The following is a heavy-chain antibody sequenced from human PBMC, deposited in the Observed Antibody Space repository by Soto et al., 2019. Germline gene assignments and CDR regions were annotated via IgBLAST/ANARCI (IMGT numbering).Heavy chain of an antibody. CDR2: IYPGDSDT. CDR1: GYSFTSYW. V-gene: IGHV5-51*01. Sequence: GESLKISCTGSGYSFTSYWIGWVRQMPGKGLEWMGIIYPGDSDTRYSPSFQGQVTISADKSISTAYPQWSSLKASDTAMYYCARHFYGSGSYYTPRLDYWGQGTLVTVSS. J-gene: IGHJ4*02. CDR3: ARHFYGSGSYYTPRLDY. D-gene: IGHD3-10*01.